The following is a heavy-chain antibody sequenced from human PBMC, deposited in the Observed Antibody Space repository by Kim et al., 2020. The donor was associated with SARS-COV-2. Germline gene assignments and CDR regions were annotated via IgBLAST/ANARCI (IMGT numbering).Heavy chain of an antibody. V-gene: IGHV1-69*13. J-gene: IGHJ6*02. CDR1: GGTFSSYA. CDR3: ARGVATALYYYYGMDV. CDR2: IIPIFGTA. D-gene: IGHD5-18*01. Sequence: SVKVSCKASGGTFSSYAISWVRQAPGQGLEWMGGIIPIFGTANYAQKFQGRVTITADESTSTAYMELSSLRSEDTAVYYCARGVATALYYYYGMDVWGQGTTVTVSS.